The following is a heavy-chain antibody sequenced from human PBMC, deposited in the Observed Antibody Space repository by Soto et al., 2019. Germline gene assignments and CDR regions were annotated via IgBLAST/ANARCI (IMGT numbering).Heavy chain of an antibody. V-gene: IGHV3-21*01. Sequence: EVQLVESGGGLVKPGGSLRLSCAASGFTFSSHTMNWVRQAPGKGLEWVSSVTSSGSSIYYADSLKGRFTISRDNAKNFLFLQINGLRAEDTAVYYCARDRGVYYCSGTLATGDYNYGMDVWGQGTTGIVSS. D-gene: IGHD3-10*01. CDR2: VTSSGSSI. CDR3: ARDRGVYYCSGTLATGDYNYGMDV. J-gene: IGHJ6*02. CDR1: GFTFSSHT.